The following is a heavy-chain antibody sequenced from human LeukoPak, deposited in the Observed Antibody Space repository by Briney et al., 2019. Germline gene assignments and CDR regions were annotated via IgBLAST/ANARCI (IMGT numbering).Heavy chain of an antibody. CDR2: IYYSGST. CDR1: GGSISSYY. J-gene: IGHJ5*02. V-gene: IGHV4-59*01. CDR3: AREGMSAAAGGKGANNWFDP. D-gene: IGHD6-13*01. Sequence: SETLSLTCTVSGGSISSYYWSWIRQPPGKGLEWIGYIYYSGSTNYNPSLKSRVTISVDTSKNQVSLKRSSVTAADTAVYYCAREGMSAAAGGKGANNWFDPWGQGTLVTVSS.